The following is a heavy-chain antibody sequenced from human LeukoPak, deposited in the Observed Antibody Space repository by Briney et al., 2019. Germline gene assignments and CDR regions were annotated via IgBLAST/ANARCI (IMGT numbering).Heavy chain of an antibody. V-gene: IGHV1-69*13. CDR2: IIPIFGTP. Sequence: ASVKVSCTASGGTFMSYSFSWVRQAPGQGLEWMGGIIPIFGTPSYSQKFQGRVTITADESTTTAYMELSGLRSDDTAVYYCARDPVWFGELLSQYYYRGLDVWGRGTTVTVS. CDR1: GGTFMSYS. CDR3: ARDPVWFGELLSQYYYRGLDV. J-gene: IGHJ6*02. D-gene: IGHD3-10*01.